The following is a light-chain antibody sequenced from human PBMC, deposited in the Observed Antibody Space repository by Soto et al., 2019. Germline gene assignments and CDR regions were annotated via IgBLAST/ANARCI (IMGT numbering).Light chain of an antibody. J-gene: IGLJ3*02. CDR1: SSDVGRYKY. V-gene: IGLV2-14*01. CDR3: SSYTSSSTRV. CDR2: EVS. Sequence: QSALTQPASVSGSPGQSITISCTGTSSDVGRYKYVSWYQQHPGKVPKLMIYEVSSRPSGISSRFSGSKSGNTASLTISGLQAEDEAHYYCSSYTSSSTRVFGVGTKVTVL.